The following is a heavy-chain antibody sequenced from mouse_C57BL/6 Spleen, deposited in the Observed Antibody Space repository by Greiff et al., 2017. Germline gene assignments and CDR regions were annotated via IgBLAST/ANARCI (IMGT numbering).Heavy chain of an antibody. CDR1: GYAFSSSW. CDR3: ARSHLLRSYYFDY. V-gene: IGHV1-82*01. Sequence: LVESGPELVKPGASVKISCKASGYAFSSSWMNWVKQRPGKGLEWIGRIYPGDGDTNYNGKFKGKATLTADKSSSTAYMQLSSLTSEDSAVYFCARSHLLRSYYFDYWGQGTTLTVSS. D-gene: IGHD1-1*01. J-gene: IGHJ2*01. CDR2: IYPGDGDT.